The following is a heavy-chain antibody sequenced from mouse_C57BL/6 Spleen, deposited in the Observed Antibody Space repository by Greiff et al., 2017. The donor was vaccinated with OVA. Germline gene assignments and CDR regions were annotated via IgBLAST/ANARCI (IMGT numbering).Heavy chain of an antibody. CDR3: ARHSYYDYDYYAMDY. CDR2: ISSGGSYT. J-gene: IGHJ4*01. Sequence: DVMLVESGGDLVKPGGSLKLSCAASGFTFSSYGMSWVRQTPDKRLEWVATISSGGSYTYYPDSVKGRFTISRDNAKNTLYLQMSSLKSEDTAMYYCARHSYYDYDYYAMDYWGQGTSVTVSS. D-gene: IGHD2-4*01. CDR1: GFTFSSYG. V-gene: IGHV5-6*02.